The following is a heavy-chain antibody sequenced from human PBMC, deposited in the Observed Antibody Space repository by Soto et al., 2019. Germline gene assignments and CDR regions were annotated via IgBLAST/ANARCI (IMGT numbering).Heavy chain of an antibody. CDR1: GGTFSSYA. D-gene: IGHD5-18*01. V-gene: IGHV1-69*12. CDR3: ARECSGYTAMGGYNYYGMDV. J-gene: IGHJ6*02. Sequence: QVQLVQSGAEVKKPGSSVKVSCKASGGTFSSYAISWVRQAPGQGLEWMGGIIPIFGTANYAQKFQGRVTITADESTSTAYMELSSLRSEDTAVYYCARECSGYTAMGGYNYYGMDVWGQGTTVTVSS. CDR2: IIPIFGTA.